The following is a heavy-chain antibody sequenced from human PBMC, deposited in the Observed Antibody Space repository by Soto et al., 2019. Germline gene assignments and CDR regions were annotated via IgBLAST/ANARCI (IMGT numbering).Heavy chain of an antibody. V-gene: IGHV3-48*01. D-gene: IGHD3-10*01. CDR1: GFTFSAYD. Sequence: EVHLVESGGGLIQPGESLRLSCVTSGFTFSAYDMNWVRQAPGKGLEWLSFITKTDTTIYYADSVKGRFTISRDNGKNSLYLQMNSLRGEDTAVYYCVRDRRGGSFDIWGQGTMVTVSS. CDR2: ITKTDTTI. J-gene: IGHJ3*02. CDR3: VRDRRGGSFDI.